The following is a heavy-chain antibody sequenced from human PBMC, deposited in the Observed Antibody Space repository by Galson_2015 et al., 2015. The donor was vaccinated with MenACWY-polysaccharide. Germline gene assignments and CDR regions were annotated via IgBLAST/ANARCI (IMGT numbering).Heavy chain of an antibody. V-gene: IGHV3-7*01. CDR2: IKQDGSEK. CDR1: GFTFSSYW. CDR3: ARARGDYYYGSGSYYNARRLFFDY. D-gene: IGHD3-10*01. Sequence: SLRLSCAASGFTFSSYWMSWVRQAPGKGLEWVANIKQDGSEKYYVDSVKGRFTISRDNAKNSLYLQMNSLRAEDTAVYYCARARGDYYYGSGSYYNARRLFFDYWGQGTLVTVSS. J-gene: IGHJ4*02.